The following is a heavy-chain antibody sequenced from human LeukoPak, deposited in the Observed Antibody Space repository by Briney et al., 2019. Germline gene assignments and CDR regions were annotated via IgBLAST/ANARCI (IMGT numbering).Heavy chain of an antibody. V-gene: IGHV1-18*01. J-gene: IGHJ4*02. CDR2: ISAYNGNT. CDR1: GYTFTSYG. CDR3: ARAKIVVVPAAFDY. D-gene: IGHD2-2*01. Sequence: ASVKVSCKASGYTFTSYGISWVRQAPGQGLEWMGWISAYNGNTNYAQKLQGRVTMTTGTSTSTAYMELRSLRSDDTAVYYCARAKIVVVPAAFDYWGQGTLVTVSS.